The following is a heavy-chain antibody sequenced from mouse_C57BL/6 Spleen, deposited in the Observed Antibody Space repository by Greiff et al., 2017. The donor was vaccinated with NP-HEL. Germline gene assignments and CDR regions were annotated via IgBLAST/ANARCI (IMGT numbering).Heavy chain of an antibody. CDR3: AREDGSSYYCDY. D-gene: IGHD1-1*01. V-gene: IGHV1-81*01. J-gene: IGHJ2*01. Sequence: QVQLQQSGAELARPGASVKLSCKASGYTFTSYGISWVKQRTGQGLEWIGEIYPRSGNTYYNVKFKGKATLTADKSSSTAYMELRSLTSEDSAVYFCAREDGSSYYCDYWGQGTTLTVSS. CDR1: GYTFTSYG. CDR2: IYPRSGNT.